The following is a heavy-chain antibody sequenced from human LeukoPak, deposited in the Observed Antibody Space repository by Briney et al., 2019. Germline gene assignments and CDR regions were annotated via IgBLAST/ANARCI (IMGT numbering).Heavy chain of an antibody. CDR2: INPNSGGT. J-gene: IGHJ6*03. CDR1: GYTFTAFY. CDR3: ARESAGVGGDMDV. Sequence: GASVKVSCKASGYTFTAFYIHWVRQAPGQGLEWMGWINPNSGGTNYAQKFQGRVTMTEDTSTDTAYMELSSLRSEDTAVYYCARESAGVGGDMDVWGKGTTVTVSS. V-gene: IGHV1-2*02. D-gene: IGHD2-15*01.